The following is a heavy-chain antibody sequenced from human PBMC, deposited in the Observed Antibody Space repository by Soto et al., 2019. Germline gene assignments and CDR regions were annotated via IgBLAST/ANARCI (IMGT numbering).Heavy chain of an antibody. D-gene: IGHD4-17*01. V-gene: IGHV1-18*01. CDR1: GYIFPSST. CDR3: AIANYGDNDY. CDR2: ISAYNGNI. Sequence: QVPLVQSGAEVKKPGASVKVSCKAPGYIFPSSTISWVRQAPGQGLEWMGWISAYNGNIKDSQKFQGRFTMTTDTSTSTAYMELRSLTSEDTAMYYCAIANYGDNDYWGQGTLVTVSS. J-gene: IGHJ4*02.